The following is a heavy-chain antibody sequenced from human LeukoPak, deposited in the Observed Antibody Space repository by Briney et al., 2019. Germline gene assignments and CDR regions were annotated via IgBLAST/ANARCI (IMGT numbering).Heavy chain of an antibody. CDR1: GFTFSRYS. J-gene: IGHJ4*02. D-gene: IGHD3-22*01. CDR3: ARDGSPYYYDSSGLDY. V-gene: IGHV3-21*01. Sequence: GGSLRLSCAGSGFTFSRYSMNWFRQAPGKGLERVSSISSRSTNIFYADSVKGRFTISRDNAKNSLYLQMNSLRAEDTAVYYCARDGSPYYYDSSGLDYWGQGTLVTVSS. CDR2: ISSRSTNI.